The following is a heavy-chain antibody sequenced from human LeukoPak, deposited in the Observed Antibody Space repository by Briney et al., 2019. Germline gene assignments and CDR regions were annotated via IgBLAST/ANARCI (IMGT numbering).Heavy chain of an antibody. CDR2: IIPILGIA. Sequence: ASVKVSCKASGGTFSSYTISWVRQAPGQRLEWMGRIIPILGIANYAQKFQGRVTITADKSTSTAYMERSSLRSEDTAVYYCASGVEDGYGNWFDPWGQGTLVTVSS. V-gene: IGHV1-69*02. CDR3: ASGVEDGYGNWFDP. D-gene: IGHD5-24*01. J-gene: IGHJ5*02. CDR1: GGTFSSYT.